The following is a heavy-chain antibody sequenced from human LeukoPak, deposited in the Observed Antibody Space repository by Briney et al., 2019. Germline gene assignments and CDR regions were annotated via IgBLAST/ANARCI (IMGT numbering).Heavy chain of an antibody. V-gene: IGHV1-2*02. CDR2: INPKSGGT. CDR3: ARQGGPMTVVVKVASDI. CDR1: GYTFTDYY. J-gene: IGHJ3*02. D-gene: IGHD3-22*01. Sequence: ASVKVSCKASGYTFTDYYMHWVRQAPGQGLEWMGWINPKSGGTNHAQRFQGRVTMTRDTSTSTAYMELSSLGSDDTAVYYCARQGGPMTVVVKVASDIWGQGTMVTVSS.